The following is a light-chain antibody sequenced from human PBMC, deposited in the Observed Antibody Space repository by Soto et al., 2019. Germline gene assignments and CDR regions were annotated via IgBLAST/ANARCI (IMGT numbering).Light chain of an antibody. CDR1: QSISTY. V-gene: IGKV1-39*01. J-gene: IGKJ4*01. CDR3: QHCYSTPLT. Sequence: DIPMTQSPSSLSASVGDRVTITCRASQSISTYLHWYQQKPGKAPNLLIYAASTLQSGVPSRFSGSGSGTDFTLTISSLQPEDFATYFCQHCYSTPLTFGGGTKVDIK. CDR2: AAS.